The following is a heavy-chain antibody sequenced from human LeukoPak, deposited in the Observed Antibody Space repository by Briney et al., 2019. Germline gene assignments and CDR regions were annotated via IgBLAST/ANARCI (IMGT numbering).Heavy chain of an antibody. J-gene: IGHJ6*03. V-gene: IGHV4-61*01. CDR1: GASLSSGSYY. Sequence: PSQTLSLTCTVSGASLSSGSYYWSWIRQPPGKGLEWIGYIYYSGSTNYNPSLKSRVTISVDTSKNQFSLKLSSVTAADTAVYYCARDYYDSSGYYPSHYMDVWGKGTTVTISS. CDR3: ARDYYDSSGYYPSHYMDV. CDR2: IYYSGST. D-gene: IGHD3-22*01.